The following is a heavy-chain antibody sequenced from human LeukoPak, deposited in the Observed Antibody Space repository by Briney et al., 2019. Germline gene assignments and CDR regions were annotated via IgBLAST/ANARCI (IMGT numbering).Heavy chain of an antibody. CDR1: GFTFSSYA. V-gene: IGHV3-23*01. CDR2: ISGSGGST. D-gene: IGHD3-3*01. Sequence: HPGRSLRLSCAASGFTFSSYAMSWVRQAAGKGLEWVSAISGSGGSTYYADSVKGRFTISRDNSKNTLYLQMNSLRAEDTAVYYCAKARDFWSGYLDYWGQGTLVTVSS. CDR3: AKARDFWSGYLDY. J-gene: IGHJ4*02.